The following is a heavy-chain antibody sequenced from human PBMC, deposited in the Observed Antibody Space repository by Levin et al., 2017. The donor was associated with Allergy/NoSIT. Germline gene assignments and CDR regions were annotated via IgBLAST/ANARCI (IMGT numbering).Heavy chain of an antibody. CDR3: ARGHYYHIY. Sequence: GGSLRLSCAASGFTFSGYWMSWVRQAPGKGLEWVANIKQDGSEKYYVDSVKGRFTISRDNAKNSLYLQMNSLRAEDTAVYYCARGHYYHIYWGQGTLVTVSS. CDR1: GFTFSGYW. J-gene: IGHJ4*02. CDR2: IKQDGSEK. D-gene: IGHD3-10*01. V-gene: IGHV3-7*04.